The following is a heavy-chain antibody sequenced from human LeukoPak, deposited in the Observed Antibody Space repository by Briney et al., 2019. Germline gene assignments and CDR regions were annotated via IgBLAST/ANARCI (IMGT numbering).Heavy chain of an antibody. CDR1: GLPFSNYW. D-gene: IGHD1-14*01. CDR3: ASLVLSPTGY. J-gene: IGHJ4*02. Sequence: PGGSLRLSCATSGLPFSNYWMHWLRQVPGKGLVWVSRINSDGSITGYADSVNGRYTISRDNAKNTLYLQMNSLRAEDTAIYYCASLVLSPTGYWGQGTLVTVSS. CDR2: INSDGSIT. V-gene: IGHV3-74*01.